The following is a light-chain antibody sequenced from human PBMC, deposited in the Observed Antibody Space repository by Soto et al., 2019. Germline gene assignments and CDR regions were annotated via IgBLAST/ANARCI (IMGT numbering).Light chain of an antibody. CDR2: KAS. J-gene: IGKJ1*01. V-gene: IGKV1-5*03. CDR1: QSISTW. Sequence: DIQMTQSPSTLSASVGDRVTIACRASQSISTWLAWYQQKPGKAPKLLIYKASSLEGGVPSRFSGGGSATEYTLTTSSLQPDDFATYYCQQYLNRWTFGQGTKVEIK. CDR3: QQYLNRWT.